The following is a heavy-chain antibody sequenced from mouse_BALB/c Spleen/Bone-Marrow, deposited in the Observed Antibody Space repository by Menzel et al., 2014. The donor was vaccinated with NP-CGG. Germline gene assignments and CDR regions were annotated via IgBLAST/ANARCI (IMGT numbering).Heavy chain of an antibody. V-gene: IGHV1S81*02. CDR2: INPSNDTP. D-gene: IGHD1-2*01. CDR1: GYTITNYF. CDR3: TRSGYYGYGWYFDV. Sequence: VQLQQSGAELVKPGASVKLSCRVSGYTITNYFVYWVKQRPGQGLEWIGEINPSNDTPNFNEKFKSKATLTVDKSSSTAYMQLSSLTSEDSAVYYCTRSGYYGYGWYFDVWGAGTTVTVSS. J-gene: IGHJ1*01.